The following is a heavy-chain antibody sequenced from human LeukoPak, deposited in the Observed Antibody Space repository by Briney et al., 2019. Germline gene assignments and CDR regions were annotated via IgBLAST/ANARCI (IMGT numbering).Heavy chain of an antibody. J-gene: IGHJ4*02. CDR2: INPSGGST. D-gene: IGHD2-2*01. CDR1: GYTFTSYY. V-gene: IGHV1-46*01. CDR3: ARADSIVVVPAAIYPGY. Sequence: GASVKVSCKASGYTFTSYYMHWVRQAPGQGLEWMGIINPSGGSTSYAQKFQGRVTMTRDTSTNTVYMELSSLRSEDTAVYYCARADSIVVVPAAIYPGYWGQGTLVTVSS.